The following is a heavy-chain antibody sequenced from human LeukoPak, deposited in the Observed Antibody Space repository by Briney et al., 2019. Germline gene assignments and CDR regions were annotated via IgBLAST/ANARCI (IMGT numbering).Heavy chain of an antibody. CDR3: ASNGI. J-gene: IGHJ3*02. CDR1: GITFTSYG. Sequence: GGSLRLSCAASGITFTSYGMSWVRQAPGKGLEWVANIKEDGSEKHYVDSVKGRFTISRDNAKNSLYLQMNSLRAEDTAVYYCASNGIWGQGTMVTVSS. CDR2: IKEDGSEK. V-gene: IGHV3-7*01. D-gene: IGHD2-8*01.